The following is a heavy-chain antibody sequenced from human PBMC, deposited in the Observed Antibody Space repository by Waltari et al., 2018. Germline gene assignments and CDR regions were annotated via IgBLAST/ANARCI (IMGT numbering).Heavy chain of an antibody. Sequence: QVQLQQWGAGLLKPSETLSLTCAVYGGYFSGYYWSWISQPPGKGLEWIGESNHSGRTNYNSSLKSRVTISVDTSKNHFSLKLSSVTAADTVVYYFAGGRTLYNDFWSGYGYLGQGTLVTVSS. J-gene: IGHJ4*02. V-gene: IGHV4-34*01. CDR2: SNHSGRT. CDR1: GGYFSGYY. D-gene: IGHD3-3*01. CDR3: AGGRTLYNDFWSGYGY.